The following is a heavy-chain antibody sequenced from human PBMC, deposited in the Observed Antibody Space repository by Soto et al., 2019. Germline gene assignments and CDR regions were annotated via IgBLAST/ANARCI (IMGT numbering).Heavy chain of an antibody. D-gene: IGHD3-16*02. CDR2: IDPSDSYT. CDR3: ARLSDGLYGMDV. CDR1: GYRFTSYW. V-gene: IGHV5-10-1*01. J-gene: IGHJ6*02. Sequence: GDTLESSCKVSGYRFTSYWISWVRQMPGKGLEWMGRIDPSDSYTNYSPSFQGHVTISADKSISTAYLQWSSLKASDTAMYYCARLSDGLYGMDVWGQGNTVTVCS.